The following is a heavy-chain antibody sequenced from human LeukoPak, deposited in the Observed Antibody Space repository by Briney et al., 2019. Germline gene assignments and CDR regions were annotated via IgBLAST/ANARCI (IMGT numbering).Heavy chain of an antibody. J-gene: IGHJ4*02. Sequence: ASVKVSCKASGYTFTSYGISWVRQAPGQGLEWMGWISAYNGNTNYAQKLQGRVTMTTDTSTSTAYMELRSLRSDDTAVYYCARVKSPRGYSYGYYYLDYWGQGTLVTVSS. CDR2: ISAYNGNT. D-gene: IGHD5-18*01. V-gene: IGHV1-18*01. CDR1: GYTFTSYG. CDR3: ARVKSPRGYSYGYYYLDY.